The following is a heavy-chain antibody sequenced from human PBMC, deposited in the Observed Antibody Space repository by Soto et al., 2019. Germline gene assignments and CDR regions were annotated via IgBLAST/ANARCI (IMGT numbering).Heavy chain of an antibody. CDR2: IHYSGTT. CDR1: GDSITSGGHS. J-gene: IGHJ2*01. CDR3: AALTATYWNFSI. Sequence: PSETLSLTCTVCGDSITSGGHSWAWIRQHPEKGLEWLGYIHYSGTTDYNPSLKSRLTVSVDTSKNQFSLSLSSVTAADTAIYYCAALTATYWNFSIWGRGTLVTVSS. V-gene: IGHV4-31*03. D-gene: IGHD2-21*02.